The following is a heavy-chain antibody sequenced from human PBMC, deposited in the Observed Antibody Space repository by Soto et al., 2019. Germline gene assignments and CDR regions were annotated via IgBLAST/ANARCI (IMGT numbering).Heavy chain of an antibody. D-gene: IGHD2-15*01. J-gene: IGHJ6*02. Sequence: TLSLTCTVSGGSISSGGYYWSWIRQHPGKGLEWIGYIYYSGSTYYNPSLKSRVTISVDTSKNQFSLKLSSVTAADTAVYYCARAGIVVVVAASPPGMDVWGQGTTVTVSS. CDR2: IYYSGST. V-gene: IGHV4-31*03. CDR1: GGSISSGGYY. CDR3: ARAGIVVVVAASPPGMDV.